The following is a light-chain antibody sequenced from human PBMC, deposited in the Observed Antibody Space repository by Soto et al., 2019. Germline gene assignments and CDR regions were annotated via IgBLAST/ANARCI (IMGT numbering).Light chain of an antibody. V-gene: IGKV1-39*01. J-gene: IGKJ2*01. CDR2: AAS. CDR1: QIVRSN. CDR3: QQTFSRPHT. Sequence: DVQMTQSPSSLSASVGDRVTITCRASQIVRSNVNWYQQKPGKVPELLIYAASTLQPGVPSRFRGSGAGTDFTLTGSSQQPEDFATYHCQQTFSRPHTFGQGTKLEIE.